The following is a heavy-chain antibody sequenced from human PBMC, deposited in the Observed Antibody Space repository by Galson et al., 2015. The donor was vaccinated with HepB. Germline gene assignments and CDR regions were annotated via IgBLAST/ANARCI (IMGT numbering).Heavy chain of an antibody. D-gene: IGHD5-18*01. CDR3: ASLNSRFSPPFFDN. V-gene: IGHV4-39*01. Sequence: TLSLTCTVSGVSTNSGTFYWGWIRQPPGKGLEWIGSIYYGGTTHYSPSLESRVSTSVDTSKNQLSLTLRSVTAADTAVYYCASLNSRFSPPFFDNWGQGTLVSVSS. CDR2: IYYGGTT. J-gene: IGHJ4*02. CDR1: GVSTNSGTFY.